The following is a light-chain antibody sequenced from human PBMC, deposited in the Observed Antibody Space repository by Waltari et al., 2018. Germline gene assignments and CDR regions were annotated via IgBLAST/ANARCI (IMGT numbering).Light chain of an antibody. V-gene: IGLV2-14*03. J-gene: IGLJ2*01. CDR1: INHVGASNF. CDR2: DVT. Sequence: QSALTQPASVSGSPGPSLTISCTGTINHVGASNFVSWYQQHPGRAPHPMIYDVTERPSGISYRFSGSKSANTASLTISGLLPEDEAIYYCSSFTDTHTLLFGGGTTVTVL. CDR3: SSFTDTHTLL.